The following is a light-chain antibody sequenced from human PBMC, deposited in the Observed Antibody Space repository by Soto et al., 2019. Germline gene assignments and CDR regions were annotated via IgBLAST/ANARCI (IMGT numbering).Light chain of an antibody. J-gene: IGLJ1*01. Sequence: QLVLTQSPSASASLGASVKLTCTPSSGHSSYAIAWHQQQPEKGPRYLMKLNSDGSHSKGDGIPDRFSGSSSGAERYLTISSLQSEDEADYYCQTWGTGIQVFGTGTKVTVL. V-gene: IGLV4-69*01. CDR2: LNSDGSH. CDR3: QTWGTGIQV. CDR1: SGHSSYA.